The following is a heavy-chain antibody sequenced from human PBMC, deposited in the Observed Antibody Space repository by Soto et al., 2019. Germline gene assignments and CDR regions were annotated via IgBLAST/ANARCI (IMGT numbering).Heavy chain of an antibody. Sequence: EVQLVESGGGLVQPGGSLRLSRAASGFTFSTYWMHWVRQAPGKGLVWVSRIKSDETYTTYADSVKGRFTISRDNAKNTLFLQMNSLRADDTAVYYCVRGSSGYVYDWGQGTLVTVSS. V-gene: IGHV3-74*01. CDR3: VRGSSGYVYD. D-gene: IGHD3-16*01. J-gene: IGHJ4*02. CDR1: GFTFSTYW. CDR2: IKSDETYT.